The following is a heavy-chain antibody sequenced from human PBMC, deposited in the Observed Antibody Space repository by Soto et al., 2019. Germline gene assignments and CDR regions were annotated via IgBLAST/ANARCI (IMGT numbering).Heavy chain of an antibody. D-gene: IGHD6-6*01. J-gene: IGHJ4*02. Sequence: QLQLQESGPGLVKPSETLSLTCTVSGGSISSSSYYWGWIRQPPGKGLEWIGSIYYSGSTYYNPSLKSRGTVSVDTSKNRCSRKLSSMSAAEMAVYYGARHTPALSSSDHWGQGTLVTVSS. CDR2: IYYSGST. CDR1: GGSISSSSYY. CDR3: ARHTPALSSSDH. V-gene: IGHV4-39*01.